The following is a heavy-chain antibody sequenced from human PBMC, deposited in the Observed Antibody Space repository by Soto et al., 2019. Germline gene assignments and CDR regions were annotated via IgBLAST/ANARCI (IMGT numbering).Heavy chain of an antibody. Sequence: DVHLLESGGGLVQPGGSLRLSCAASGFSFSRYAMIWVRQAPGKGQEWVSGITGSGGTIEYAASVKGRFTISRDNSKNTVDLEMDGLRAEGSAMYYCAKDDVAGDGLWLVADWGQGILVTVS. CDR3: AKDDVAGDGLWLVAD. CDR2: ITGSGGTI. D-gene: IGHD2-21*02. J-gene: IGHJ1*01. V-gene: IGHV3-23*01. CDR1: GFSFSRYA.